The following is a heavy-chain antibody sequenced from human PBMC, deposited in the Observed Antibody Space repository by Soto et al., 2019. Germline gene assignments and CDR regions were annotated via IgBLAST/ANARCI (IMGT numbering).Heavy chain of an antibody. CDR3: ARERGSDCSGGSCYSYYYYGMDV. D-gene: IGHD2-15*01. CDR2: IIPILGIA. J-gene: IGHJ6*02. Sequence: SVKVSCKASGGTFSSYTISWVRQAPGRGLEWMGRIIPILGIANYAQKFQGRVTITADESTSTAYMELSSLRSEDTAVYYCARERGSDCSGGSCYSYYYYGMDVWGQGTTVTVSS. CDR1: GGTFSSYT. V-gene: IGHV1-69*04.